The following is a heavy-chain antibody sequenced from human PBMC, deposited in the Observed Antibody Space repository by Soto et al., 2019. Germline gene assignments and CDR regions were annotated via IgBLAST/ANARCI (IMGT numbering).Heavy chain of an antibody. CDR2: INPNSGGT. CDR1: GYTFTGYY. D-gene: IGHD6-19*01. Sequence: ASVEVSCKXSGYTFTGYYMHWVRQAPGQGLEWMGWINPNSGGTNYAQKFQGWVTMTRDTSISTAYMELSRLRSDDTAVYYCARERGLSTLYYYYGMDVWGQGTTVTVSS. CDR3: ARERGLSTLYYYYGMDV. J-gene: IGHJ6*02. V-gene: IGHV1-2*04.